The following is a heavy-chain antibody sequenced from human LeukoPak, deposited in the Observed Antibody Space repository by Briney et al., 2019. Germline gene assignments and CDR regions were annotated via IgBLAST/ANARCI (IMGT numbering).Heavy chain of an antibody. D-gene: IGHD1-7*01. CDR1: GFTFSSYS. CDR2: ISSSSSSSSSYI. Sequence: SGGSLRLSCVASGFTFSSYSMNWVRQAPGKGLEWVTSISSSSSSSSSYIYYADSVKGRFTISRDNAKNSLYLQMNSLRAEDTAVYYCARDSGNYLDAFDIWGQGTMVTVSS. J-gene: IGHJ3*02. CDR3: ARDSGNYLDAFDI. V-gene: IGHV3-21*01.